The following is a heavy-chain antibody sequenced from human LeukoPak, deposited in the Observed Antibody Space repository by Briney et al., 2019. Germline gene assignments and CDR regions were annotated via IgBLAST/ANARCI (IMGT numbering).Heavy chain of an antibody. CDR1: GGSISSGDYY. CDR2: IYYSGST. J-gene: IGHJ4*02. D-gene: IGHD5-18*01. CDR3: AREDLPHTAKFL. Sequence: SETLSLTCTVSGGSISSGDYYWSWIRQPPGKGLEWVGYIYYSGSTYYNPSLKSRVTISVDTSKNQFSLKLSSVTAADTAVYYCAREDLPHTAKFLWGQGTLVTVSS. V-gene: IGHV4-30-4*01.